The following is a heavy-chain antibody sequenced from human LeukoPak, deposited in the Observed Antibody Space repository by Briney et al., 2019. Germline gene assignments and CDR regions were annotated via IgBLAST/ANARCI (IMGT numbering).Heavy chain of an antibody. J-gene: IGHJ4*02. V-gene: IGHV3-15*01. CDR1: GFTFSNVW. Sequence: KSGGSLRLSCAASGFTFSNVWMSWVRQVPGKGLEWVGRIISISGGGTSDYPAPVKGRFTISRDDSKNTLYLQMNSLKTEDTGVYYCTTVVEVMFWNDYTDYYFDYWGQGTLVTVSS. CDR2: IISISGGGTS. D-gene: IGHD3-3*01. CDR3: TTVVEVMFWNDYTDYYFDY.